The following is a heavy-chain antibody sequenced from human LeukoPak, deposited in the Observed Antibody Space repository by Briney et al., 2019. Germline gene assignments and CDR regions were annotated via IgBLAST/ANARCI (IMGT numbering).Heavy chain of an antibody. Sequence: ASVTVSCKASGYTFTNYYMHWVRQAPGQGPEWMGIMNPSGGSTTYAQKFQGRVTMTRDTSTSTLYMELSSLRSEDTAVYYCARDRVYYYIWGSYRYKGGFFDHWGQGTLVTVSS. CDR1: GYTFTNYY. D-gene: IGHD3-16*02. V-gene: IGHV1-46*01. J-gene: IGHJ4*02. CDR2: MNPSGGST. CDR3: ARDRVYYYIWGSYRYKGGFFDH.